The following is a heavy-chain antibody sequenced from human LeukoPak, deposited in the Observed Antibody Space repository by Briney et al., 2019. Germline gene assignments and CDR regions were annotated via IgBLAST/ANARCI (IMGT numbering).Heavy chain of an antibody. V-gene: IGHV3-48*03. CDR3: ARASGCPNPYYFDY. CDR2: ISSSGSTI. D-gene: IGHD6-19*01. J-gene: IGHJ4*02. Sequence: GGSLRLSCAASGFTFSSYEMNWVRQAPGKGLEWVSYISSSGSTIYYADSVKGRFTISRDNAKNSLYLQMNSLRAEDTAVYYCARASGCPNPYYFDYWGQGTLVTVSS. CDR1: GFTFSSYE.